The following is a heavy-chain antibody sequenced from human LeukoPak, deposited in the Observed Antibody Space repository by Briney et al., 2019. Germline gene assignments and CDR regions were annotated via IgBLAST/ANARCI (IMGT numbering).Heavy chain of an antibody. CDR3: ANFEGSSQAFHI. CDR2: ILYDGSKK. V-gene: IGHV3-30*02. J-gene: IGHJ3*02. D-gene: IGHD6-13*01. CDR1: GFTFSNYG. Sequence: GGSLRLSCAASGFTFSNYGMHWVRQAPGQGLEWVASILYDGSKKYYADSVKGRFSIYRDNSNYTLYLQMNSLRAEDTAVFYCANFEGSSQAFHIWGQGTLVTVSS.